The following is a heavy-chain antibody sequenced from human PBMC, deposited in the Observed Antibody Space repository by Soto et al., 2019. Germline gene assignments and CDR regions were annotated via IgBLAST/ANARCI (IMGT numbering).Heavy chain of an antibody. D-gene: IGHD3-22*01. J-gene: IGHJ5*02. CDR2: IYHSGST. CDR3: ASVGSDYDNSGYYLP. CDR1: GGSVGSSDW. Sequence: PWETLSLTCIVSGGSVGSSDWWRWVRQPPGKGLEWIGEIYHSGSTTYNPSLKSRATISVDKSENQFSLRLKSVTAADTAVYYCASVGSDYDNSGYYLPWGPGTLVTVSS. V-gene: IGHV4-4*02.